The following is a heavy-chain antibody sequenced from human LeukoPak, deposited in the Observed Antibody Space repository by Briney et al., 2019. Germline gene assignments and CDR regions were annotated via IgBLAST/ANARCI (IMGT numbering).Heavy chain of an antibody. J-gene: IGHJ4*02. Sequence: GGSLRLSCAASGFTFSDYYMSWIRQAPGKGLEWVSHISSSGSTIYYADSVKGRFTISRDNAKNSLYLQMNSLRAEDTAVYYCARDAGGYYDSSGYSFQFDYWGQGTLVTVSS. CDR1: GFTFSDYY. CDR3: ARDAGGYYDSSGYSFQFDY. CDR2: ISSSGSTI. D-gene: IGHD3-22*01. V-gene: IGHV3-11*01.